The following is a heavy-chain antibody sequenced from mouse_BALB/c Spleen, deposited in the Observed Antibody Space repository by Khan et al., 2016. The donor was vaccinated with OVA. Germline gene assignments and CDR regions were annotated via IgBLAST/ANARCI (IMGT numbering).Heavy chain of an antibody. J-gene: IGHJ4*01. CDR2: ISTGGHYT. D-gene: IGHD2-2*01. CDR1: GFTFSSFA. CDR3: ARSLVDDYGMDY. Sequence: EVKLEESGGGVVKPGGSLKLSCSASGFTFSSFAMSWVRQTPEKRLEWVATISTGGHYTFYPDSVKGRFTISRDNARNTLYLQMSSLRYEDTAMFYWARSLVDDYGMDYWGQGTSVTVAS. V-gene: IGHV5-9-3*01.